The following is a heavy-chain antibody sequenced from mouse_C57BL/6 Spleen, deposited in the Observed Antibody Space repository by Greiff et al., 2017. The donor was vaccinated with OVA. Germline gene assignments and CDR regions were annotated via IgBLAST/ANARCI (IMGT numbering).Heavy chain of an antibody. CDR2: IDPSDSYT. Sequence: QVQLQQPGAELVMPGASVKLSCKASGYTFTSYWMHWVKQRPGQGLEWIGEIDPSDSYTNYNQKLTGKSTLTVDKSSSTAYMQLSSLTSEDSAVYYCARAFDGYYPAWFAYWGQGTLVTVSA. CDR1: GYTFTSYW. V-gene: IGHV1-69*01. CDR3: ARAFDGYYPAWFAY. D-gene: IGHD2-3*01. J-gene: IGHJ3*01.